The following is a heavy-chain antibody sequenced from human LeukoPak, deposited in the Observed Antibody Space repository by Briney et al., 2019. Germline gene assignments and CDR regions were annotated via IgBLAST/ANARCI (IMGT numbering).Heavy chain of an antibody. V-gene: IGHV3-11*04. Sequence: PGGSLRLSCAASGFTFSDYYMRWIRQAPGNGLEWVSYISSSGSTIYYADSVKGRFTIARDNAKNSVYLQMKSVRVEDTAVYYCAGAWSRVDGFDIWGQGTMVTVSS. J-gene: IGHJ3*02. CDR2: ISSSGSTI. CDR1: GFTFSDYY. CDR3: AGAWSRVDGFDI. D-gene: IGHD2-8*02.